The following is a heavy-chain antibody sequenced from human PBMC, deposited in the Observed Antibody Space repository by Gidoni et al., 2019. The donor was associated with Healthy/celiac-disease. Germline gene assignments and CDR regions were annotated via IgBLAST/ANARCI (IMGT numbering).Heavy chain of an antibody. CDR2: IYTSGST. V-gene: IGHV4-61*02. J-gene: IGHJ4*02. D-gene: IGHD3-22*01. CDR3: ARVSLGYDSSGYPTYYFDY. CDR1: GGSISSGSYY. Sequence: VSGGSISSGSYYWSWIRQPAGKGLEWIGRIYTSGSTNYNPSLKSRVTISVDTSKNQFSLKLSSVTAADTAVYYCARVSLGYDSSGYPTYYFDYWGQGTLVTVSS.